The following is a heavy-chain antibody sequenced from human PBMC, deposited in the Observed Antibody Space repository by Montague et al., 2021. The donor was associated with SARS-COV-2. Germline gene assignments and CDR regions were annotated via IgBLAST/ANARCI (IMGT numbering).Heavy chain of an antibody. CDR3: ARDGIAVAGTYYYYGMDV. CDR1: GFTFSSYW. D-gene: IGHD6-19*01. Sequence: SLRLSCAASGFTFSSYWMSWVRQAPGKGLEWVANIKQDGSEKYYVDSVKGRFTISRDNAKNSLYLQMNSLRAEDTAVYYCARDGIAVAGTYYYYGMDVWGQGTTVTVSS. J-gene: IGHJ6*02. V-gene: IGHV3-7*01. CDR2: IKQDGSEK.